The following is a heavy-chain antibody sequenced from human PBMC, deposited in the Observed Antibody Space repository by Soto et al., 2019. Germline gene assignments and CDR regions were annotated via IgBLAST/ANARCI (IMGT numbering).Heavy chain of an antibody. CDR3: ARDHSISSSGAWCLDP. J-gene: IGHJ5*02. CDR1: GYTFTSNY. Sequence: QVQLVQSGAEVKKPGASVKVSCKASGYTFTSNYIHWVRRAPGQGLEWMGTINPSGGNTNYAQKFQGRVTMNRDTSTSTVYMDLRSLTSEDTAVYYCARDHSISSSGAWCLDPWGQGTLVTVSS. V-gene: IGHV1-46*01. D-gene: IGHD6-13*01. CDR2: INPSGGNT.